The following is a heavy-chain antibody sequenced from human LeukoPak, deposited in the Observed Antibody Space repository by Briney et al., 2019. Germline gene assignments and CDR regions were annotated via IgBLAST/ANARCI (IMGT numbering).Heavy chain of an antibody. CDR3: ARRGLKATGVVDY. CDR1: GYTFSDYY. J-gene: IGHJ4*02. D-gene: IGHD5-12*01. CDR2: INPKRGGT. Sequence: RASVKVSCKASGYTFSDYYIHWVRQAPGQGLVWMGWINPKRGGTKYAQKFQGRVTMTRDTSISTAYMELSRLRSDDTAVYYCARRGLKATGVVDYWGQGTLVTVSS. V-gene: IGHV1-2*02.